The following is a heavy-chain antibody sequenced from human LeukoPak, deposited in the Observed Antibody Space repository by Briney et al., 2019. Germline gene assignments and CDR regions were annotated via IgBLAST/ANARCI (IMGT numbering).Heavy chain of an antibody. V-gene: IGHV4-59*08. CDR1: GGSISSYY. CDR2: IYYSGST. D-gene: IGHD3-22*01. J-gene: IGHJ6*02. Sequence: SETLSLTCTVSGGSISSYYWSWIRQPPGKGLEWIGYIYYSGSTNYNPSLKSRITISVDTSKNQFSLKLSSVTAADTALYYCARQQYYYDNSGSWFYYYGMDVWGPGTTVTVSS. CDR3: ARQQYYYDNSGSWFYYYGMDV.